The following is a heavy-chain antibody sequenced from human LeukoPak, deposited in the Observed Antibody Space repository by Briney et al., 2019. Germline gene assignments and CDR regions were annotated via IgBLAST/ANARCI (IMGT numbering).Heavy chain of an antibody. J-gene: IGHJ4*02. Sequence: SETLSLTCTVSGVSISSSNPYWGWIRQPPGKGLEWIGSIYYSGNTYYNASLKSQVSISIDTSKNQFSLRLTSVTAADTAVYYCARQTGSGLFILPGGQGTLVTVSS. CDR1: GVSISSSNPY. CDR2: IYYSGNT. D-gene: IGHD3/OR15-3a*01. V-gene: IGHV4-39*01. CDR3: ARQTGSGLFILP.